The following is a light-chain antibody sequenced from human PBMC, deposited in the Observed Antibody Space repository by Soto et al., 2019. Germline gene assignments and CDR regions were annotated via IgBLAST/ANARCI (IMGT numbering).Light chain of an antibody. CDR2: DAS. Sequence: DIQMTQSPSTLSASVGDRVTITCRASQSISSWLAWYQQKPGKAPTVLIYDASSLESVVPSRFSGSGSGTEFTLTISSLQPDDFAAYYCQQYNSYSSFTFGQGTKLEIK. CDR1: QSISSW. CDR3: QQYNSYSSFT. J-gene: IGKJ2*01. V-gene: IGKV1-5*01.